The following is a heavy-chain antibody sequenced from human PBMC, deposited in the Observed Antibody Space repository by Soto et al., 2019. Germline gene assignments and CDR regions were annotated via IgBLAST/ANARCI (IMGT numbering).Heavy chain of an antibody. Sequence: QVQLVQSGAEVKKPGSSVKVSCKASGGTFASYAVSWVRQAPGQGLEWMGGIIPVFGSTNYAQNFQDRVTFTADESTGTVYMELTGLRSEDTAVYYCARDGGLVEISTMGDYWGQGTLVTVSS. CDR1: GGTFASYA. D-gene: IGHD3-16*01. CDR3: ARDGGLVEISTMGDY. V-gene: IGHV1-69*01. J-gene: IGHJ4*02. CDR2: IIPVFGST.